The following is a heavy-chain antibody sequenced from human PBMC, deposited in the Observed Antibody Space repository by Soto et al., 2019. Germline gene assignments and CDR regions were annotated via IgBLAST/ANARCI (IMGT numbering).Heavy chain of an antibody. CDR2: IWYDGSNK. V-gene: IGHV3-33*03. D-gene: IGHD2-15*01. CDR1: GFIFNEYG. J-gene: IGHJ4*02. Sequence: QVQLVESGGGVVQPGMSLRLSCAASGFIFNEYGMHWVRQAPGKGLEWVAVIWYDGSNKYYADSVKGRFTISRDNSKNTTSLQKNNLRAEDTAVYYCARWGCSGTNCNLNQRSYDLWGQGTLVTVSS. CDR3: ARWGCSGTNCNLNQRSYDL.